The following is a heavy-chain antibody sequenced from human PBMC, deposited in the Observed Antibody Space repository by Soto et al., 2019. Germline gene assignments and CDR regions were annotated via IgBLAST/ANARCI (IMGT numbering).Heavy chain of an antibody. CDR3: ARDVRDYSNQSRALYYYYGMDV. CDR1: GYTFTSYY. J-gene: IGHJ6*02. V-gene: IGHV1-46*01. D-gene: IGHD4-4*01. CDR2: INPSGGST. Sequence: ASVKVSCKASGYTFTSYYMHWVRQAPGQGLEWMGIINPSGGSTSYAQKFQGRVTMTRDTSTSTVYMELSSLRSEDTAVYYCARDVRDYSNQSRALYYYYGMDVWGQGTTVTVSS.